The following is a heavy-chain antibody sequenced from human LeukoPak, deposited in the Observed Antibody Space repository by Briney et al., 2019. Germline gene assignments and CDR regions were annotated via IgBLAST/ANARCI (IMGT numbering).Heavy chain of an antibody. J-gene: IGHJ4*02. D-gene: IGHD3-9*01. CDR2: ISSSGSTI. CDR3: AKDGSYYDILTGYLDYYFDY. CDR1: GFTFSDYY. V-gene: IGHV3-11*01. Sequence: PGGSLRLSCAASGFTFSDYYMSWIRQAPGKGLEGVSYISSSGSTIYYADSVKGRFTISRDNAKNSLYLQMNSLRAEDTAVYDCAKDGSYYDILTGYLDYYFDYWGQGTLVTVSS.